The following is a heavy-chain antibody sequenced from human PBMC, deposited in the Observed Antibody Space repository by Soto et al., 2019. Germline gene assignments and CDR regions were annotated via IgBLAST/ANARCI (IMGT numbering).Heavy chain of an antibody. Sequence: QVQLVESGGGVVQPGRSLRLSCAASGFTFSTYGMHWVRQAPGKGLEWVAVIWYDGSNKYYADSVKGRFTISRDYSKKPLYLQMSSLRAEDTAVYYCASIKRGIAAAGTLFDYWGQGTLVTVSS. V-gene: IGHV3-33*01. J-gene: IGHJ4*02. D-gene: IGHD6-13*01. CDR3: ASIKRGIAAAGTLFDY. CDR2: IWYDGSNK. CDR1: GFTFSTYG.